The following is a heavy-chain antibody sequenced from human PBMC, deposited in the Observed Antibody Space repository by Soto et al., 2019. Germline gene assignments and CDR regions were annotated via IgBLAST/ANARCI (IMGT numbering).Heavy chain of an antibody. V-gene: IGHV1-69*01. J-gene: IGHJ4*02. Sequence: QVQLVQSGAEVKKPGSSVKVSCKASGGTFRSYSINWVRQAPGQGLEWMGEIIPIFGTANYAQKFQGRVTITADESRSTADIELGSPRSEDTAVYYCARDGGRYSVGIDDWGQGTLVTDSS. CDR2: IIPIFGTA. CDR3: ARDGGRYSVGIDD. D-gene: IGHD1-26*01. CDR1: GGTFRSYS.